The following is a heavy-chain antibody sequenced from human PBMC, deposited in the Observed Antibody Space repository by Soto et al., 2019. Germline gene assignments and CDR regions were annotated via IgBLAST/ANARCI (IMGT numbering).Heavy chain of an antibody. V-gene: IGHV4-34*02. CDR3: ARTDIVTTNWFDP. J-gene: IGHJ5*02. CDR2: INHRGST. CDR1: GESFIGYY. D-gene: IGHD5-12*01. Sequence: QVHLQQWGAGLLKPSETLSLTCAVYGESFIGYYWTWIRQPPGKGPEWIGEINHRGSTNYNPSLKSRVTLSIDTSKNQVSLKLTSVTAADTSVYYCARTDIVTTNWFDPRGQGTLVTVSS.